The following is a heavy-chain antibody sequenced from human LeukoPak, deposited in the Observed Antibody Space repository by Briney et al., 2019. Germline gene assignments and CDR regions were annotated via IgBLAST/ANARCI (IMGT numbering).Heavy chain of an antibody. Sequence: SQTLSLTCTLSGGSLSSGDYYWSWLNQPPRKGLEWLGYIYYSGSTYYNPSLKSRSTIPVKTSKNQFSLKLSSVTAAETAVYYCAREYYDSSGYFFDYWGQGTLVTISS. D-gene: IGHD3-22*01. J-gene: IGHJ4*02. V-gene: IGHV4-30-4*01. CDR3: AREYYDSSGYFFDY. CDR1: GGSLSSGDYY. CDR2: IYYSGST.